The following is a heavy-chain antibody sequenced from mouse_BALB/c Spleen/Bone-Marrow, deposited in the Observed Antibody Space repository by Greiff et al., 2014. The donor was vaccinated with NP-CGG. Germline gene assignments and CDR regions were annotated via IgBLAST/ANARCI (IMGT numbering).Heavy chain of an antibody. CDR1: GFNIKDTY. D-gene: IGHD4-1*01. CDR2: IDPANGNT. CDR3: ARWEYYAMDH. V-gene: IGHV14-3*02. Sequence: VQLQQSGAELVKPGASVKLSCTASGFNIKDTYMHWVKQRPEQGLEWIGRIDPANGNTKYDPKFQGKATITADTSFNTAYLQLSSLTSEDTAVYYCARWEYYAMDHWGQGTSVTVSS. J-gene: IGHJ4*01.